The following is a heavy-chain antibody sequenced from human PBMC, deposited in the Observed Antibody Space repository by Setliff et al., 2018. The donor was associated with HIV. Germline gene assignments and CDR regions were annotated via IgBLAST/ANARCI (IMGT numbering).Heavy chain of an antibody. CDR2: INPNSGGT. V-gene: IGHV1-2*06. CDR3: ARAPPINWNYWYYLDY. D-gene: IGHD1-7*01. J-gene: IGHJ4*02. CDR1: GYTFTGYY. Sequence: ASVKVSCKASGYTFTGYYMHWVRQAPGQGLEWMGRINPNSGGTNYAQKFQGRVTMTRDTSISTAYMELSRLRSDDTAVYYCARAPPINWNYWYYLDYWGQGTLVTVSS.